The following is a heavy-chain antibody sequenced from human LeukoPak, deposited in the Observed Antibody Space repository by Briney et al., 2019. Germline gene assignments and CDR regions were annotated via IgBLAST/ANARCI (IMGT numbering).Heavy chain of an antibody. J-gene: IGHJ5*02. D-gene: IGHD3-9*01. CDR2: INPNSGGT. V-gene: IGHV1-2*04. Sequence: ASVKVSCKASGYTFTGYYMHWVRQAPGQGLEWMGWINPNSGGTNYAQKFQGWVTMTRDTSISTAYMELSRLRSDDTAVYYCARGRVLYYDILTGYNWFDPWGQGTLVTVSS. CDR1: GYTFTGYY. CDR3: ARGRVLYYDILTGYNWFDP.